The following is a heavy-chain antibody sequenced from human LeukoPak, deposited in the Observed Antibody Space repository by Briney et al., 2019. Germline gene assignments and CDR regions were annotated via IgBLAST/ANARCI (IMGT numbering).Heavy chain of an antibody. CDR3: VGRLEWERLRDVPFDI. CDR1: GVSISSYF. D-gene: IGHD1-26*01. J-gene: IGHJ3*02. Sequence: SSETLSLTCTVSGVSISSYFWSWIRQPPGKGLEWIGYIYHSGSTNYNPSLKSRVTISVDTSKNQFSLKLTSVTAADTAVYYCVGRLEWERLRDVPFDIWGQGTMVNVAS. V-gene: IGHV4-59*01. CDR2: IYHSGST.